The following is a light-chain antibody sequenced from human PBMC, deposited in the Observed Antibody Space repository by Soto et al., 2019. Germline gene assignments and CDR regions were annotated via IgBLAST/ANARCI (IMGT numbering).Light chain of an antibody. CDR3: QQYGSSPWT. J-gene: IGKJ1*01. Sequence: EIVLTQSPGTLSLSLGERATLSCRASQSVTSSFSAWYQQNPGQAPRLLIYGASSRATGIPDRVRGSGSGTDFTLTISRLEPEEFAVYYCQQYGSSPWTFGQGTKVEIK. CDR1: QSVTSSF. V-gene: IGKV3-20*01. CDR2: GAS.